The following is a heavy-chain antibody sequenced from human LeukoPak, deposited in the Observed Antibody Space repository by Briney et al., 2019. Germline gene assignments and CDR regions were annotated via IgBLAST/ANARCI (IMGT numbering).Heavy chain of an antibody. CDR3: ARVGWELLNLHFDP. Sequence: PGGSLRLSCAASGFTFSSYSMNWVRQAPGKGPEWVASIKKDGSQKYYVDSVKGRFTISRDNAQNSLYLQMSSLRVEDTAIYSCARVGWELLNLHFDPWGQGTLVTVSS. D-gene: IGHD1-26*01. V-gene: IGHV3-7*03. CDR1: GFTFSSYS. CDR2: IKKDGSQK. J-gene: IGHJ5*02.